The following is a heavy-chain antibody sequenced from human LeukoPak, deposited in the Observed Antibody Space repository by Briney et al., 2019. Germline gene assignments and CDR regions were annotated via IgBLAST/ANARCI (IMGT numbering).Heavy chain of an antibody. CDR2: IHPPSGGT. V-gene: IGHV1-2*02. CDR1: GYTFTEYY. CDR3: VRDPGWLQVDY. Sequence: ASVTVSFKASGYTFTEYYIHWVRQAPGQGLEWMGWIHPPSGGTNYAEKLQGRVTMTRDTSISAAYMELTRLTSDDAGVYYCVRDPGWLQVDYWGQGTLLTVSS. J-gene: IGHJ4*02. D-gene: IGHD5-24*01.